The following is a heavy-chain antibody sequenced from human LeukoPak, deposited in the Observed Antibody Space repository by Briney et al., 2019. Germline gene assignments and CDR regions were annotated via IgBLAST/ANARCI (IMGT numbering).Heavy chain of an antibody. CDR3: AKERLVGVKGIDY. D-gene: IGHD1-26*01. CDR2: ISSSGAIT. Sequence: PGGSLRLSCAASGFSVSNKYMSWVRQAPGKGLEWVSVISSSGAITYYADSVRGRFTISRDNSKNTLDLQMNSLRVEDTAVYYCAKERLVGVKGIDYWGQGTLVTVSS. V-gene: IGHV3-23*01. CDR1: GFSVSNKY. J-gene: IGHJ4*02.